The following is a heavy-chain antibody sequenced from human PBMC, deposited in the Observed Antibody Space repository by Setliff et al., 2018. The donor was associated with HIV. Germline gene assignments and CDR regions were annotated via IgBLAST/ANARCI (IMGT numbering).Heavy chain of an antibody. CDR3: ARHRRYCSGGSCSDAFDI. Sequence: PSETLSLTCAVSGYSISSGYYWGWIRQPPGKGLEWIGSIYHSGSTYYNPSLKSRVTISVDTSKNQFSLKLSSVTAAATAVYYCARHRRYCSGGSCSDAFDIWGQGTMVTVSS. CDR2: IYHSGST. CDR1: GYSISSGYY. D-gene: IGHD2-15*01. J-gene: IGHJ3*02. V-gene: IGHV4-38-2*01.